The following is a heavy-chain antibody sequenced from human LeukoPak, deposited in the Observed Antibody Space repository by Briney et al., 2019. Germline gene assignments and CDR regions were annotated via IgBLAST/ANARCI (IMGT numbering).Heavy chain of an antibody. Sequence: PGGSLRLSCTASGFTFSDYWMTWVRQAPGKGPEWVANIKQDGSQRYYVDSVRGRFTISRDNAKNSLFLQMNDLRAEDTAVYYCGRRGGSSSRRSPIDYWGQGTLVTVSS. V-gene: IGHV3-7*01. CDR1: GFTFSDYW. D-gene: IGHD6-6*01. J-gene: IGHJ4*02. CDR2: IKQDGSQR. CDR3: GRRGGSSSRRSPIDY.